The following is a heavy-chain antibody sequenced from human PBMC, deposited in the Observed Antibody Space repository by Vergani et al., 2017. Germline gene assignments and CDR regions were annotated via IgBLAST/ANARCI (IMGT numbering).Heavy chain of an antibody. V-gene: IGHV1-2*02. CDR3: ARGLSGVVPPSYYMDV. CDR2: INPNSGGT. D-gene: IGHD3-3*01. J-gene: IGHJ6*03. CDR1: GYTFTGYY. Sequence: QVQLVQSGAEVKKPGASVKVSCKASGYTFTGYYMHWVRQAPGQGLEWMGWINPNSGGTNYAQKFQGRVTMTRDTSISPAYMDLSRLRSGDTAVYYCARGLSGVVPPSYYMDVWGKGTTVTVSS.